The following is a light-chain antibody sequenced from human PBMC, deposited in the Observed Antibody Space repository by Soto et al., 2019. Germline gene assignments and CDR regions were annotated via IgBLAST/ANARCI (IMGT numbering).Light chain of an antibody. Sequence: EIVMTQSPATLSVSPGERATFSCRASQSVGSKLAWYQQKPGQAPRLLIYGASTRATGIPARFSGSGSGTDFTLTISSLQPEDSATYFCQQLNSYPQTFGQGTRLEI. J-gene: IGKJ5*01. CDR1: QSVGSK. CDR2: GAS. CDR3: QQLNSYPQT. V-gene: IGKV3-15*01.